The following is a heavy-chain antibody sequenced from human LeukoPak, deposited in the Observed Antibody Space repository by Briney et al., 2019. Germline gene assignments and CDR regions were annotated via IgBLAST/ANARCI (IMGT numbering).Heavy chain of an antibody. J-gene: IGHJ3*02. Sequence: PGGSLRLSCVASGFSFSNYWMSWVRQAPGKGLEWVANIPQDGSEKYYVDSVRGRFTISRDNAKKSLYLQMNSLRAEDTAVYYRARDKEIVVVPAAIGAFDIWGQGTMVTVSS. CDR1: GFSFSNYW. CDR2: IPQDGSEK. D-gene: IGHD2-2*01. CDR3: ARDKEIVVVPAAIGAFDI. V-gene: IGHV3-7*01.